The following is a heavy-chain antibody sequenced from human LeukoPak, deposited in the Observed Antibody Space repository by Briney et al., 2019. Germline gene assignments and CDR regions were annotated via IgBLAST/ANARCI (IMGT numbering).Heavy chain of an antibody. CDR2: IYSGGST. D-gene: IGHD6-19*01. V-gene: IGHV3-66*01. CDR3: AREGATSGSVAGTLYHYYGMDV. CDR1: GFTVSSNY. Sequence: GGSLRLSCAASGFTVSSNYMSWVRQAPGKGLEWVSVIYSGGSTYYADSVKGRFTISRDNSKNTLYLQMNSLRAEDTAVYYCAREGATSGSVAGTLYHYYGMDVWGQGTTVTVSS. J-gene: IGHJ6*02.